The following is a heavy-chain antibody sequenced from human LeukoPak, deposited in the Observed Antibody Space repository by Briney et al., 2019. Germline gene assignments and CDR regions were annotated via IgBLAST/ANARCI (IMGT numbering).Heavy chain of an antibody. CDR3: GSATYYKVGS. J-gene: IGHJ4*02. Sequence: PSETLSLTCAVYGGSFSDYYWSWIRQPPGKGLEWIGEVNDSGSTNYNPSLRSRVTMSLDESTNHFSMKLSSVTAADTAVYYCGSATYYKVGSWGQGTLVIVSS. V-gene: IGHV4-34*01. CDR1: GGSFSDYY. CDR2: VNDSGST. D-gene: IGHD3-10*01.